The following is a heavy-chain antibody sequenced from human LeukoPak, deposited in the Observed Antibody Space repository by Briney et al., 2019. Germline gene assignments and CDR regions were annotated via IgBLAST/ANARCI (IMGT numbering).Heavy chain of an antibody. Sequence: GGSLRLSCTASGFTFSSYSMNWVRQAPGKGLEWVSYISSSSSAIYYADSVKGRFTISRDNAKNSLYLQMNSLRAEDTAVYYCARETGYCSSTSCPYYMDVWGKGTKVTVSS. CDR1: GFTFSSYS. CDR3: ARETGYCSSTSCPYYMDV. D-gene: IGHD2-2*01. CDR2: ISSSSSAI. J-gene: IGHJ6*03. V-gene: IGHV3-48*04.